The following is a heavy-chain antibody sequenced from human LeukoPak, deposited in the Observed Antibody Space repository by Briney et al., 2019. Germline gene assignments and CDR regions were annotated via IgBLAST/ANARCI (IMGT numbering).Heavy chain of an antibody. CDR1: GGSTSSYY. D-gene: IGHD3-3*01. V-gene: IGHV4-59*01. CDR2: IYYSGST. Sequence: SETLSLTCTVSGGSTSSYYWSWIRQPPGKTLEWIGYIYYSGSTNYNPSLKSRVSISVDTSKNQFSLKLSSVTAADTAIYYCARGSAPYYFMDVWGKGTAVTVSS. CDR3: ARGSAPYYFMDV. J-gene: IGHJ6*03.